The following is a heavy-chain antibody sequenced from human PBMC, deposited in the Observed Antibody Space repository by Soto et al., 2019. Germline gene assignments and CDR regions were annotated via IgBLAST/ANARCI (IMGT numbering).Heavy chain of an antibody. V-gene: IGHV1-46*03. CDR1: GYTFTSYY. D-gene: IGHD6-19*01. CDR2: INPSGGST. J-gene: IGHJ3*02. CDR3: AREPTSSGWSDDAFDI. Sequence: QVQLVQSGAEVKKPGASVKVSCKASGYTFTSYYMHWVRQAPGQGLEWMGIINPSGGSTSYAQKFQGRVTMTRDTSTSTVYMELSSLRSEDTAVYYCAREPTSSGWSDDAFDIWGQGTMVTVSS.